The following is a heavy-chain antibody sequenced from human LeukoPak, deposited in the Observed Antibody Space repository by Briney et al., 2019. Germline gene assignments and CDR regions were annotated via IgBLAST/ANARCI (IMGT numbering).Heavy chain of an antibody. CDR1: GFSFSTYG. CDR3: ARAGLGLYCSGGSCYNWFDP. CDR2: INHSGST. Sequence: GSLRLSCVGSGFSFSTYGMTWVRQAPGKGLEWIGEINHSGSTNYNPSLKSRVTISVDTSKNQFSLKLSSVTAADTAVYYCARAGLGLYCSGGSCYNWFDPWGQGTLVTVSS. V-gene: IGHV4-34*01. J-gene: IGHJ5*02. D-gene: IGHD2-15*01.